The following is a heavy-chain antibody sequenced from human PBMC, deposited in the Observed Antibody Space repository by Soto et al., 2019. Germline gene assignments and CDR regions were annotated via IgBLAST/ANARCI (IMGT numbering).Heavy chain of an antibody. CDR3: ARNTPGYSSSSAYYYGMDV. D-gene: IGHD6-6*01. Sequence: QVQLVQSGAEVKKPGSSVKVSCKASGGTFSSYAISWVRQAPGQGLEWMGGIIPIFGTANYAQKFQGRVTITADESRRTAYMQLRSLRSEDTAVYYCARNTPGYSSSSAYYYGMDVRGQGTTVTVS. V-gene: IGHV1-69*01. CDR2: IIPIFGTA. CDR1: GGTFSSYA. J-gene: IGHJ6*02.